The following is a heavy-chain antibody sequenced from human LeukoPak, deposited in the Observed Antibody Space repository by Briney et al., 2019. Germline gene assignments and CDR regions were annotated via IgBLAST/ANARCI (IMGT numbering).Heavy chain of an antibody. Sequence: SGPTLVKPPQTLTLTCTFSGFSLSTSGVGVGWIRQPPGKTLEWLSLIYWDDDKRYTPSLKSRLTITKDTSKNQMVLTMTNMDPVDTATYYCAHRGRLRWGNYFDYWGQGTLVTVSS. CDR3: AHRGRLRWGNYFDY. CDR1: GFSLSTSGVG. V-gene: IGHV2-5*02. CDR2: IYWDDDK. J-gene: IGHJ4*02. D-gene: IGHD5-12*01.